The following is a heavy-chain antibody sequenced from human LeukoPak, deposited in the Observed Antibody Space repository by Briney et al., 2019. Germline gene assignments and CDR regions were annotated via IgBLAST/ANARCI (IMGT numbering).Heavy chain of an antibody. CDR3: AREDDSGTTRE. Sequence: GASVKVSCKASGYTFTSYYIHWVRQAPGQGLEWMGIINLSGGSTSYAQKFQGRVTMTRGMSTSTVYMELSSLRSEDTAVYFCAREDDSGTTREWGQGTLVTVSS. V-gene: IGHV1-46*01. CDR2: INLSGGST. J-gene: IGHJ4*02. CDR1: GYTFTSYY. D-gene: IGHD3-22*01.